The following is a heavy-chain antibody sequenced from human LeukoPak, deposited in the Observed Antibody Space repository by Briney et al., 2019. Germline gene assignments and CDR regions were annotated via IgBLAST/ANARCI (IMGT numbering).Heavy chain of an antibody. CDR2: INTNTGNP. Sequence: ASVKVSCKASGGTFSSYAISWVRQAPGQGLEWMGWINTNTGNPTYAQGFTGRFVFSLDTSVSTAYLQISSLKAEDTAVYYCARDREYYYGSGTADYWGQGTLVTVSS. CDR3: ARDREYYYGSGTADY. V-gene: IGHV7-4-1*02. D-gene: IGHD3-10*01. CDR1: GGTFSSYA. J-gene: IGHJ4*02.